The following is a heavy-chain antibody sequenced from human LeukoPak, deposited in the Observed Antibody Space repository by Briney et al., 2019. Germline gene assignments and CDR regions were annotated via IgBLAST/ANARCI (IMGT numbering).Heavy chain of an antibody. CDR3: ARDPPSTYYYDSSGYFDY. V-gene: IGHV4-4*07. Sequence: PSETLSLTCTVSGGSISSYYWSWIRQPAGKGLEWIGRIYTSESTNYNPSLKSRVTMSVDTSKNQFSLKLSSVTAADTAVYYCARDPPSTYYYDSSGYFDYWGQGTLVTVSS. D-gene: IGHD3-22*01. CDR2: IYTSEST. J-gene: IGHJ4*02. CDR1: GGSISSYY.